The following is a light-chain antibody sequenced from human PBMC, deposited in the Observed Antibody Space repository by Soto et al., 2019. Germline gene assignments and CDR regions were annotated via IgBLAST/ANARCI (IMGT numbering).Light chain of an antibody. V-gene: IGKV3D-15*01. Sequence: EIVMTQSPATLSGSAGERVTLSCRASQSVSSNLAWYQQKPGQAPRLLIYGASTRATGIPARFSGSGSGTDFTLTISSLQSEDFAVYYCQQYNNWPPLTFGGGTKVEIK. CDR2: GAS. CDR3: QQYNNWPPLT. J-gene: IGKJ4*01. CDR1: QSVSSN.